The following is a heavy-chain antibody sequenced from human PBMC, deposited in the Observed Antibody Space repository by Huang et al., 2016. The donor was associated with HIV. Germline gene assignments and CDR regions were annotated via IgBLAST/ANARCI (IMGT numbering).Heavy chain of an antibody. CDR2: TIPLQDAT. CDR1: GGTVSGFS. V-gene: IGHV1-69*11. J-gene: IGHJ4*02. Sequence: QVQLVQSGAEMKKSGSSVKVSCKASGGTVSGFSFTWVRQAPAQGLEWVFALVLLRCGGQAPGHGREWRGWTIPLQDATDLAQKCRGRGTRTADESTKTAFMGLSGLTSQDTAVYYCARGVGNSNRGFDIWGQGTLVTVS. CDR3: ARGVGNSNRGFDI. D-gene: IGHD5-18*01.